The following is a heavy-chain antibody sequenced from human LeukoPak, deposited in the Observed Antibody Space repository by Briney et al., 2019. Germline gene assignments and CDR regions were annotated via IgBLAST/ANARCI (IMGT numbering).Heavy chain of an antibody. CDR1: GFTFSSYA. CDR3: AKWGDYDILTGYYDSDY. D-gene: IGHD3-9*01. CDR2: ISGSGGST. Sequence: GASLRLSCAASGFTFSSYAMSWVRQAPGKGLEWVSTISGSGGSTYYADSVKGRFTISRDNSKNTLYLQVNSLRAEDTAIYYCAKWGDYDILTGYYDSDYWGQGTLVTVSS. V-gene: IGHV3-23*01. J-gene: IGHJ4*02.